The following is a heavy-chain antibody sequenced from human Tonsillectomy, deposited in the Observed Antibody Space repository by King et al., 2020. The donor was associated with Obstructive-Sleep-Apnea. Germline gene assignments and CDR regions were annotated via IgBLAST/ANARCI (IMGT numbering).Heavy chain of an antibody. D-gene: IGHD6-13*01. CDR1: GGSISSSSYY. Sequence: QLQESGPGLVKPSETLSLTCTVSGGSISSSSYYWGWIRQPPGKGLEWIGSIYYSGNTYYNPSLKSRVTISVDTSKKQFSLKVSFVTAADTAVYYCAGDAAAGYYYYGMDVWGQGTTVTVSS. V-gene: IGHV4-39*07. CDR2: IYYSGNT. CDR3: AGDAAAGYYYYGMDV. J-gene: IGHJ6*02.